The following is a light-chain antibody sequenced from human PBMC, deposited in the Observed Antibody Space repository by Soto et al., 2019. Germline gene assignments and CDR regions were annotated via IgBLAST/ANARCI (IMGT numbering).Light chain of an antibody. CDR1: QGISNY. Sequence: DIQMTQSPSSLSASVGDRVTITCRASQGISNYLAWYQQKPGKVPKLLIYAASTLQSGVPSRFSGSGSGTDFPLTISSLQLEDVATYYCQKYNSALQTFGQGTKVEIK. CDR2: AAS. J-gene: IGKJ1*01. V-gene: IGKV1-27*01. CDR3: QKYNSALQT.